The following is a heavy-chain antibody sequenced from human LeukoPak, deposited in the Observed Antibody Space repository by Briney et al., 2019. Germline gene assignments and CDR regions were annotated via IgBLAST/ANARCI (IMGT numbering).Heavy chain of an antibody. Sequence: GGSLRLSCAASGFTFSSYAMSWVRQAPGRGLEWVSAITASGAGTYYADSVKGRFTISRDNSKNTLYLQMNSLRAEDTAVYYCAKDSAEGSSGYYYFDYWGQGTLVTVSS. V-gene: IGHV3-23*01. D-gene: IGHD6-13*01. CDR2: ITASGAGT. CDR3: AKDSAEGSSGYYYFDY. J-gene: IGHJ4*02. CDR1: GFTFSSYA.